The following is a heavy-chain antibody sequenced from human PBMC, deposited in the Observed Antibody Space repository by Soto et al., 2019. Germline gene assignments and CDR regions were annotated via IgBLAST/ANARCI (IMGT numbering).Heavy chain of an antibody. V-gene: IGHV4-59*01. CDR1: GVSISSYY. J-gene: IGHJ4*02. CDR3: ARNVDTTRAYYFDY. CDR2: IYYSGTT. Sequence: SETLSLTCAVSGVSISSYYWSWIRQPPGKGLEWIGYIYYSGTTNYNPSLRSRVTISLDTSKNHFSLNLRSVTAADTAVYYCARNVDTTRAYYFDYWGQGILVTVSS. D-gene: IGHD5-18*01.